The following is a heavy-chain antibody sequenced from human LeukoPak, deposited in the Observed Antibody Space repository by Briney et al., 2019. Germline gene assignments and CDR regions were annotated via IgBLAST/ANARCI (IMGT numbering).Heavy chain of an antibody. J-gene: IGHJ6*02. CDR3: ARDGIAARTSGMDV. D-gene: IGHD6-6*01. V-gene: IGHV1-69*13. Sequence: LGASVKVSCKASGGTFSSYAISWVRQAPGQGLEWMGGIIPIFGTANYAQKFQGRVTITADESTSTAYMELSSLRSDDTAVYYCARDGIAARTSGMDVWGQGTTVTVSS. CDR1: GGTFSSYA. CDR2: IIPIFGTA.